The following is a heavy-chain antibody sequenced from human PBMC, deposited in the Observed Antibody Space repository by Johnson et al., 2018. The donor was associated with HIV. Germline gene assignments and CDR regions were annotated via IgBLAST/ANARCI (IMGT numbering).Heavy chain of an antibody. CDR2: IGRSGSTF. CDR3: ARHRAAVFWFREGDTFDI. J-gene: IGHJ3*02. V-gene: IGHV3-11*04. Sequence: QVQLVESGGGVVRPGGSLRLSCAASGFTFDDYGMSWIRQAPGKGLEWVSYIGRSGSTFYYADSVKGRFTISRDNAKNSLYLQMNSLRAEDTAVYYCARHRAAVFWFREGDTFDIWGQGTMVTVSS. CDR1: GFTFDDYG. D-gene: IGHD3-10*01.